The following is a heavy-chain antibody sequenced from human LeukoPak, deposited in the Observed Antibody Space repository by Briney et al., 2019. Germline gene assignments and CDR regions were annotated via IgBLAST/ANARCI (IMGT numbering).Heavy chain of an antibody. V-gene: IGHV4-61*02. J-gene: IGHJ4*02. Sequence: SETLSLTCTVSGGSISNGAYYWSWIRHPAGKTLEWIGRIYSTGVTDYSPSFKVRVSMSLDTSRNHLSLNLRSVTAADTAMYYCARIGSHNDFCSGYSHWGQGTLVAVSS. CDR1: GGSISNGAYY. D-gene: IGHD3-3*01. CDR3: ARIGSHNDFCSGYSH. CDR2: IYSTGVT.